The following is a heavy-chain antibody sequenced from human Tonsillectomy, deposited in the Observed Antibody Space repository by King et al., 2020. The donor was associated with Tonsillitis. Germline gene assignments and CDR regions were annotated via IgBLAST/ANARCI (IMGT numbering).Heavy chain of an antibody. J-gene: IGHJ5*02. CDR3: ARGVAAAGTGS. Sequence: QLVQSGSELKKPGASVKVSCKASGYNFTKYVMNWVRQAPGQGLEWMGWINTNTGNPTCAQGFTGRFFFSLDTSFRTAFLQICSLKAEDTAVYYCARGVAAAGTGSWGQGTLVTVS. V-gene: IGHV7-4-1*01. CDR2: INTNTGNP. D-gene: IGHD6-13*01. CDR1: GYNFTKYV.